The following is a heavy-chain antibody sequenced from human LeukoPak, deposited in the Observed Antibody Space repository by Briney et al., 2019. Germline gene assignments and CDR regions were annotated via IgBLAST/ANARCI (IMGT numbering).Heavy chain of an antibody. CDR3: ARAPRDSSGYYMRSSDY. CDR1: GYSISTDCY. D-gene: IGHD3-22*01. V-gene: IGHV4-38-2*02. Sequence: SETLSLTCTVSGYSISTDCYWGWIRQPPGQGLEWIGSIYHSGYTYYYPSLKSRVTISVDRSKNQFSLKLTSVTAADTAVYYCARAPRDSSGYYMRSSDYWGQGTLVTVSS. J-gene: IGHJ4*02. CDR2: IYHSGYT.